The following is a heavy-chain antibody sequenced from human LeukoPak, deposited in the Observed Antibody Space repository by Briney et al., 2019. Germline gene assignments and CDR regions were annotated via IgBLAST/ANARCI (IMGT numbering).Heavy chain of an antibody. CDR2: VYQSGTT. CDR1: SGSISTFY. Sequence: SETLSLTCSVSSGSISTFYWSWIRQPPGKGLEWIGYVYQSGTTSYNPSLKRRVTISADTSKNQFSLRVTSVTAADTAVYYCARHGGSLGYFDNWGQGTLVTVSS. D-gene: IGHD1-26*01. V-gene: IGHV4-59*08. J-gene: IGHJ4*02. CDR3: ARHGGSLGYFDN.